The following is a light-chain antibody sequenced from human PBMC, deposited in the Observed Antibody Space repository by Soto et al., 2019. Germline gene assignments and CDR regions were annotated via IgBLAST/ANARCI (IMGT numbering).Light chain of an antibody. Sequence: QSALTQPASVSGSPGQSITISCTGTSSDVGGYNYVSWYQQHPGKAPKLMIYEVSNRPSGVSNRFSGSKSGNTASLTISGLQAEDEADYYCSSYTRSSTLVFGTGTKVNVL. CDR2: EVS. J-gene: IGLJ1*01. CDR1: SSDVGGYNY. V-gene: IGLV2-14*01. CDR3: SSYTRSSTLV.